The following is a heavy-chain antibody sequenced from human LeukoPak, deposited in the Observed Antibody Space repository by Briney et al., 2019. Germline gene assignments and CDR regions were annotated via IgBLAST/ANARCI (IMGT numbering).Heavy chain of an antibody. Sequence: ASVKVSCKASGYTFTGHYMHWVRQAPGQGLEWMGWINPNSGGTIYAQKFQGRVTMTRDTSISTVYMELSRLRSDDTAVYYCAAGGGYCSGGSCRTYYYYYYMDVWGKGTTVTVSS. D-gene: IGHD2-15*01. V-gene: IGHV1-2*02. CDR1: GYTFTGHY. CDR2: INPNSGGT. J-gene: IGHJ6*03. CDR3: AAGGGYCSGGSCRTYYYYYYMDV.